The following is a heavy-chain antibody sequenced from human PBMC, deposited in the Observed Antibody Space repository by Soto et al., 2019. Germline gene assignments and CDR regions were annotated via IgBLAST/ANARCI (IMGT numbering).Heavy chain of an antibody. D-gene: IGHD2-15*01. J-gene: IGHJ4*02. Sequence: SVKLYRKASGATFSSSAMNRVRHAPVQGLEWMGGIIPIFGTANYAQKFQGRVTITADESTSTAYMELSSLRSEDTAVYYFALSPGGNPPLFDYWGQGTLVTVSS. CDR2: IIPIFGTA. CDR3: ALSPGGNPPLFDY. V-gene: IGHV1-69*13. CDR1: GATFSSSA.